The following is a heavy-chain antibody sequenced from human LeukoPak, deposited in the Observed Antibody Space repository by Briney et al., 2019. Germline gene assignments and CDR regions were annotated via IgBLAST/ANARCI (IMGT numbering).Heavy chain of an antibody. CDR3: ARLGNYYDSSGYSYFDY. J-gene: IGHJ4*02. D-gene: IGHD3-22*01. V-gene: IGHV1-2*02. Sequence: ASVKVSCKASGYTFTGYYMHWVRQAPGQGLEWMGWINPNSGGTNYAQKFQGRVTMTRDTSISTAYMELSRLRSDDTAAYYCARLGNYYDSSGYSYFDYWGQGTLVTVSS. CDR1: GYTFTGYY. CDR2: INPNSGGT.